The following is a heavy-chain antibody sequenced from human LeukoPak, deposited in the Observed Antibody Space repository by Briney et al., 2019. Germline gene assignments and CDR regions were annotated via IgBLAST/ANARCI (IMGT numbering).Heavy chain of an antibody. CDR3: ARDGNDIVLMVSARTDYYYYYMDV. CDR2: INPSVGST. Sequence: GASVKVSCKASGYTFTSYYMHWVRHAPGQGLEWMGIINPSVGSTSYAQKFQGRVTMTRDMSTSTVYMELRSLRSEDTAVYYCARDGNDIVLMVSARTDYYYYYMDVWGKGTTVTVSS. V-gene: IGHV1-46*01. CDR1: GYTFTSYY. J-gene: IGHJ6*03. D-gene: IGHD2-8*01.